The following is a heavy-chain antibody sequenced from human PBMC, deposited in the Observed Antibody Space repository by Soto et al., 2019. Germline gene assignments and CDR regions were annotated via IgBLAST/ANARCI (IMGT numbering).Heavy chain of an antibody. J-gene: IGHJ4*02. CDR3: AGSERFLEWLRTSRLFDY. V-gene: IGHV4-34*01. D-gene: IGHD3-3*01. Sequence: SETLSLTCALYGGSFSGYYWSWIRQPPGKGLEWIGEINHSGSTKYNPSLKSRVTISVDTSKNQFALKLSSVTAADTAVYYCAGSERFLEWLRTSRLFDYWGQGTLVTVSS. CDR1: GGSFSGYY. CDR2: INHSGST.